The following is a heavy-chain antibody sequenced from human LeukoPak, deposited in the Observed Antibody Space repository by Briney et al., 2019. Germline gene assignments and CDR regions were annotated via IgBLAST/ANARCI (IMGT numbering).Heavy chain of an antibody. CDR2: ISYDGSNK. CDR3: ATRGTKYCGGDCYSVPYY. J-gene: IGHJ4*02. CDR1: GFTFGSYG. Sequence: PGGSLRLSCAASGFTFGSYGMHWVRQAPGKGLEWVAVISYDGSNKYYADSVKGRFTISRDNSKNMLFVQMNSLRAEDTAVYYCATRGTKYCGGDCYSVPYYWGQGTLVTASS. V-gene: IGHV3-30*03. D-gene: IGHD2-21*02.